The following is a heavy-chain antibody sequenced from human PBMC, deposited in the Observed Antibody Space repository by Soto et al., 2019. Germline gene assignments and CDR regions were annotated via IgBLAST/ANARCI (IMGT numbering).Heavy chain of an antibody. V-gene: IGHV1-46*01. J-gene: IGHJ6*02. Sequence: GASVKVSCKASGYTFTSYYMHWVRQAPGQGLEWMGIINPSGGSTSYAQKFQGRVTMTRDTSTSTVYMELSSLRSEDTAVYYCARDRQKRWLQLEYYYYGMDVWGQGTTVTVSS. CDR1: GYTFTSYY. CDR2: INPSGGST. D-gene: IGHD1-1*01. CDR3: ARDRQKRWLQLEYYYYGMDV.